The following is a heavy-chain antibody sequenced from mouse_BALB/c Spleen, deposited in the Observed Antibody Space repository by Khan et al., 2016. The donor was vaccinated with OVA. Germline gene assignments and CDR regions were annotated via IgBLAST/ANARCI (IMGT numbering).Heavy chain of an antibody. CDR3: AKDGYTPWLAY. J-gene: IGHJ3*01. CDR2: IDPENGNS. Sequence: VRLQQSGAELVRPGALVKLSCKASGFNIRDYYMHWVKQRPEQGLVWIGRIDPENGNSIYDPKFQGKASITSDTYSNTAYLQLSSLTSEDTAYYYCAKDGYTPWLAYWGQGTLVTVSA. D-gene: IGHD2-3*01. CDR1: GFNIRDYY. V-gene: IGHV14-1*02.